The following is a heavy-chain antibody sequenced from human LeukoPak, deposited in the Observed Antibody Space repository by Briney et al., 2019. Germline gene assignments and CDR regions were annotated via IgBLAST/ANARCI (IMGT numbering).Heavy chain of an antibody. CDR3: ARAHGDRAGFWVY. CDR2: INSDGSST. J-gene: IGHJ4*02. Sequence: GGSLRLSCAASGFTFSSYWMHWVRQAPGKGLVWVSRINSDGSSTYYVDSVKGRFTISRDNAKNTLYLQMNSLRAEDTAVYYCARAHGDRAGFWVYWGQGTLVTVSS. CDR1: GFTFSSYW. D-gene: IGHD4-17*01. V-gene: IGHV3-74*01.